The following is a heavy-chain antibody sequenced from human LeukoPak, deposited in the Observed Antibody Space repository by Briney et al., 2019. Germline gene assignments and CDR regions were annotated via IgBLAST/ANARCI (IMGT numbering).Heavy chain of an antibody. J-gene: IGHJ4*02. D-gene: IGHD3-9*01. CDR1: GFTFNTYN. Sequence: GGSLRLSCAASGFTFNTYNMNWVRQAPGKGLEWVSSISVSSSDIYYADSVKDRFTISRDNAKNSLYLQMKSLRAEDTAVYYCATWLSRGYFNYWRQGTLVTVSP. CDR2: ISVSSSDI. CDR3: ATWLSRGYFNY. V-gene: IGHV3-21*01.